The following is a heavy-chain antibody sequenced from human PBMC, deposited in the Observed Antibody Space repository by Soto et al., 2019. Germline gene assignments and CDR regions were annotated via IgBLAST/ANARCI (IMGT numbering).Heavy chain of an antibody. CDR1: GGSISSGDYY. D-gene: IGHD3-10*01. Sequence: PSETLSLTCTVSGGSISSGDYYWSWIRQPPGKGLEWIGYIYYSGSTYYNPSLKSRVTISVDTSKNQFSLKLSSVTAADTAVYYCARGVLVYGSRYYFDYRGQGTLVTVSS. CDR3: ARGVLVYGSRYYFDY. J-gene: IGHJ4*02. V-gene: IGHV4-30-4*01. CDR2: IYYSGST.